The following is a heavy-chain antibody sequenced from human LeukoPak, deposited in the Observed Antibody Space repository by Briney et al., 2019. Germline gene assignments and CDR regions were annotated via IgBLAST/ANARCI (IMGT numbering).Heavy chain of an antibody. V-gene: IGHV4-38-2*01. CDR1: GYSISSGYY. CDR2: IYHSGST. D-gene: IGHD2-2*01. CDR3: ARGRGPAAYGY. Sequence: SETLSLTCAVSGYSISSGYYCGWIRQPPGKGLEWIGSIYHSGSTYYNPSLKSRVTISVDTSKNQFSLKLSSVTAADTAVYYCARGRGPAAYGYWGQGTLVTVSS. J-gene: IGHJ4*02.